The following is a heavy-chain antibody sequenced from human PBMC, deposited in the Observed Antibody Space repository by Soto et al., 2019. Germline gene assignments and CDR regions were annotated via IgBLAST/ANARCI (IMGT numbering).Heavy chain of an antibody. CDR1: GGTFSSYT. Sequence: QVQLVQSGAEVKKPGSSVKVSCKASGGTFSSYTISWVRQAPGQGLEWMGRIIPILGIANYAQKFQGRVTITADKSTSTAYMELSSLRSEDTAVYYCASLLPRGYSGYDSPSGYYYYGMDVWGQGTTVTVSS. CDR2: IIPILGIA. J-gene: IGHJ6*02. V-gene: IGHV1-69*02. D-gene: IGHD5-12*01. CDR3: ASLLPRGYSGYDSPSGYYYYGMDV.